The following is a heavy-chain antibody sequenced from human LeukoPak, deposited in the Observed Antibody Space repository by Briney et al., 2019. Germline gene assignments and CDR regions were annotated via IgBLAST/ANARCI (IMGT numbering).Heavy chain of an antibody. CDR2: ISYDGIHK. CDR1: QFTFNSYA. J-gene: IGHJ4*02. Sequence: GRSLRLSCVGSQFTFNSYALHWVRQAPGKGLEWVAVISYDGIHKYYADSVKGRFTISRDNSRNTLYLQMDSLRAEDTAVYYCARGPLYNYDILTGYDYWGQGTLVTVSS. CDR3: ARGPLYNYDILTGYDY. D-gene: IGHD3-9*01. V-gene: IGHV3-30-3*01.